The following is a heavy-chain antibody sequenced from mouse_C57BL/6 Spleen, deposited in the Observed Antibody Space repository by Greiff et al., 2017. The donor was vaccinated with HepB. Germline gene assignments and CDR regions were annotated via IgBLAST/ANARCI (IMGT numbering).Heavy chain of an antibody. J-gene: IGHJ4*01. D-gene: IGHD2-5*01. CDR3: ARGYYSNLYAMDY. CDR2: IHPNSGST. Sequence: QVQLQQPGAELVKPGASVKLSCRASGYTFTSYWMHWVKQRPGQGLEWIGMIHPNSGSTNYNEKFKSKATLTVDKSSSTAYMQLSSLTSEDSAVYYCARGYYSNLYAMDYWGQGTSVTVSS. CDR1: GYTFTSYW. V-gene: IGHV1-64*01.